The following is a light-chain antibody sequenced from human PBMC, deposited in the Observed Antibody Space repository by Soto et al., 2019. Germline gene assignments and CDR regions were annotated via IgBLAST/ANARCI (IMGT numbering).Light chain of an antibody. CDR2: GAS. CDR3: QHYHSSTRSLT. Sequence: EIVLTQSPGILSLSPGERATLSCRASQSVSSSYLAWYQQKPGKAPRLLIYGASSRATGIPDRFSGSGFGTDFTLTISRLEPEDFAVYYCQHYHSSTRSLTFGQGTKVEIK. J-gene: IGKJ1*01. V-gene: IGKV3-20*01. CDR1: QSVSSSY.